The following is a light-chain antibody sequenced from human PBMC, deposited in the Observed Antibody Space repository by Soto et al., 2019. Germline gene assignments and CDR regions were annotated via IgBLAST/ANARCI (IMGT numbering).Light chain of an antibody. Sequence: QSALTQPASVSGSPGQSITISCTGTSSDVGSYNLVSWYQQHPGKAPKLMIYEGSKRPSGVSNRFSGSKSGNTASLTISGLQAEDEADYYCCSHAGSRVFGGGTKLIVL. CDR1: SSDVGSYNL. CDR2: EGS. CDR3: CSHAGSRV. J-gene: IGLJ3*02. V-gene: IGLV2-23*01.